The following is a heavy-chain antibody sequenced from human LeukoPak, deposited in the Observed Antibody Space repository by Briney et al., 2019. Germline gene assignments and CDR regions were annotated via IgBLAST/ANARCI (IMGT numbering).Heavy chain of an antibody. CDR1: GGTFSSYA. D-gene: IGHD6-6*01. J-gene: IGHJ5*02. Sequence: AASVKVSCKASGGTFSSYAISWVRQAPGQGLEWMGRIIPILGIANYAQKFQGRVTITADKSTSTAYMELSSLRSEDTAVYYCAREGPWLMAARQGCFAPWAQETLVPVSS. CDR2: IIPILGIA. V-gene: IGHV1-69*04. CDR3: AREGPWLMAARQGCFAP.